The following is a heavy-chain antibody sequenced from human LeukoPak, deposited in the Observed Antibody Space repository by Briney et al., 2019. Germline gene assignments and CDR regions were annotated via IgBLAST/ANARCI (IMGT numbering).Heavy chain of an antibody. CDR3: ARRLTQYDCFDP. CDR2: TYYRSTWYN. J-gene: IGHJ5*02. D-gene: IGHD2-2*01. Sequence: SQTLSLTCAISGDSVSSNSVTWNWIRQSPSRGLEWLGRTYYRSTWYNDYAVSVRGRITVNPDTSKNQFSLYLNSVTPEDTAVYYCARRLTQYDCFDPWGQGILVTVSS. CDR1: GDSVSSNSVT. V-gene: IGHV6-1*01.